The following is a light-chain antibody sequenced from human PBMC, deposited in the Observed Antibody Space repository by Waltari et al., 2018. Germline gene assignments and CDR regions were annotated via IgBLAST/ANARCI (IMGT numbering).Light chain of an antibody. V-gene: IGKV3-15*01. CDR1: HSIVNN. J-gene: IGKJ1*01. CDR3: QQYNTWWR. Sequence: EIVLTQSPATLSVSPGERVTLFCRASHSIVNNLAWYQQRPGQAPRLLIYGASTRATGIPARFSGSGSGTEFTLTISSLQSEDFAVYYCQQYNTWWRFGQGTKVEFK. CDR2: GAS.